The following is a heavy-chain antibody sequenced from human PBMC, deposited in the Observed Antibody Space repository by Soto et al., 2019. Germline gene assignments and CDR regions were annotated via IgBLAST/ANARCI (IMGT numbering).Heavy chain of an antibody. Sequence: QVQLQESGPGLVKPSQTLSLTCTVSGGSISSGGYYWSWIRQHPGKGLAWIGYSYYSGRTYYNPSLKSQVTISVDASKNQFSLELSSVTAADTAVYYCARAVWDQMVRGVIAGDLYYYYGMDVYGQGTTVAVAS. CDR1: GGSISSGGYY. J-gene: IGHJ6*02. CDR3: ARAVWDQMVRGVIAGDLYYYYGMDV. V-gene: IGHV4-31*01. D-gene: IGHD3-10*01. CDR2: SYYSGRT.